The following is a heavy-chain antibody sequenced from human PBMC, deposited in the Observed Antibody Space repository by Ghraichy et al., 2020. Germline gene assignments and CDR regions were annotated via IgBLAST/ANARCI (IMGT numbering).Heavy chain of an antibody. Sequence: SETLSLTCTVSGGSISSYYWSWIRQPPGKGLEWIGYIYTSGSTNYNPSLKSRVTISVDTSKNQFSLKLSSVTAADTAVYCCARHEYSAYDFRYWGQGTLVTVSS. D-gene: IGHD5-12*01. CDR2: IYTSGST. CDR1: GGSISSYY. CDR3: ARHEYSAYDFRY. J-gene: IGHJ4*02. V-gene: IGHV4-4*09.